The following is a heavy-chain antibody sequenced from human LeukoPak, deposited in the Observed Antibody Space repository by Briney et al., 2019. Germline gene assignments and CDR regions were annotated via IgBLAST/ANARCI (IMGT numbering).Heavy chain of an antibody. CDR1: GGSISSYY. Sequence: SETLSLTCTVSGGSISSYYWSWIRQPPGKGLEWIGYIYYSGSTNYNPSLKSRVTISVDTSKNQFSLKLSSVTAADTAVYHCAAGATNYYYGMDVWGQGTTVTVSS. CDR3: AAGATNYYYGMDV. CDR2: IYYSGST. V-gene: IGHV4-59*08. J-gene: IGHJ6*02. D-gene: IGHD1-26*01.